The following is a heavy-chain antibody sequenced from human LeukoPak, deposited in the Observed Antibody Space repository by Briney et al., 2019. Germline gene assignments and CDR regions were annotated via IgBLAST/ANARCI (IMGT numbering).Heavy chain of an antibody. CDR1: GFTFSSYN. CDR3: ARDSSTVTYNWFVP. V-gene: IGHV3-21*01. D-gene: IGHD4-17*01. Sequence: GGSLRLSCAASGFTFSSYNMNWVCQAPGKGLEWVSSISGSSTYIHYADSVKGRFSISRDNAKNSLYLQMNSLRAEDTAVYYCARDSSTVTYNWFVPWGQGTLVTVSS. CDR2: ISGSSTYI. J-gene: IGHJ5*02.